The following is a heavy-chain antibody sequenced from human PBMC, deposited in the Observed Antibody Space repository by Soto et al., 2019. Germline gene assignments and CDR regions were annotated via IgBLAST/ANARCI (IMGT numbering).Heavy chain of an antibody. D-gene: IGHD3-3*01. J-gene: IGHJ4*02. CDR3: ARITSTSRALGY. CDR1: GYTFNLYG. V-gene: IGHV1-18*01. CDR2: ISAQNGNA. Sequence: QVQLVQYGGEVKKPGASVKVSCKASGYTFNLYGITLVRQAPGEGPEWLGWISAQNGNATYAQRFKGRVTMTIETSTTTSYMELGSLTSDDTAIYYCARITSTSRALGYWGQGTLVTVSS.